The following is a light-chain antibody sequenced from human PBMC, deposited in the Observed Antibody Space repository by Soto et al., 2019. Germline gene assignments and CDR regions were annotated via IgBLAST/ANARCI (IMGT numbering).Light chain of an antibody. CDR3: HQHSNWPLT. V-gene: IGKV3-11*01. J-gene: IGKJ4*01. CDR2: DVS. Sequence: EIVLTQSPDTLSLPPVERATLSCMASQSVGTSLAWYQQKPGQAPSLLISDVSNRATGIPARFSGSGSRTDFTLTISSLEPEDFAVYYCHQHSNWPLTFGGGIKVDIK. CDR1: QSVGTS.